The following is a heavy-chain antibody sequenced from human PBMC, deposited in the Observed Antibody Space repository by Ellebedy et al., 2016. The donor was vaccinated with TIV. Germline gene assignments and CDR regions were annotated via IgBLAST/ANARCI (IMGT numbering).Heavy chain of an antibody. Sequence: AASVKVSCKASGYTFTSYGISWVRQAPGQGLEWMGWISAYNGNTNYARKLQGRVTMTTDTSTSTAYMELRSLRSDDTAVYYCARARYSYGHFDYWGQGTLVTVSS. D-gene: IGHD5-18*01. J-gene: IGHJ4*02. CDR3: ARARYSYGHFDY. V-gene: IGHV1-18*01. CDR1: GYTFTSYG. CDR2: ISAYNGNT.